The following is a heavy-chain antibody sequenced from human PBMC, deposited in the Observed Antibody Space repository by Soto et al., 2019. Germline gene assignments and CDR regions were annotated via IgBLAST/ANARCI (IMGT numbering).Heavy chain of an antibody. Sequence: SETLSLTCAVYGGSFSGYYWSWIRQPPGKGLEWIGEINHSGSTNYNPSLKSRVTISVDTSKNQFSLKLSSVTAADTAVYYCARRKGAEIFDYWGQGTLVTVPQ. CDR1: GGSFSGYY. V-gene: IGHV4-34*01. CDR3: ARRKGAEIFDY. J-gene: IGHJ4*02. CDR2: INHSGST.